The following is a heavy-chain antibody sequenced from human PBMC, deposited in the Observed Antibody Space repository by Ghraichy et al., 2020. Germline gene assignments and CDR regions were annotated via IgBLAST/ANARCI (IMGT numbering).Heavy chain of an antibody. CDR1: GFTFSDYA. V-gene: IGHV3-23*01. CDR3: VITTYYEGRSRFDP. D-gene: IGHD3-22*01. Sequence: GGSLRLSCAASGFTFSDYAMSWVRQAPGKGLEWVSLISGNGERTYYADSVEGRFTISRDNSKNMLYLQMNSLRVEDTAVYYCVITTYYEGRSRFDPWGQGTLVTVSS. CDR2: ISGNGERT. J-gene: IGHJ5*02.